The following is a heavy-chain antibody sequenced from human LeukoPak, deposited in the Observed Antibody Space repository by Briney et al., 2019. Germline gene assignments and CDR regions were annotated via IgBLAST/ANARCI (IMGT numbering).Heavy chain of an antibody. CDR2: IYYSGST. CDR3: ASTNYGSEGGWYFDY. V-gene: IGHV4-30-4*01. D-gene: IGHD3-10*01. Sequence: SQTLSLTCTVSGGSISSGDYSWSWLRQPPGKGLEWIGYIYYSGSTYYNPSLKSRVTISVDTSKNQFSLKLSSVTAADTAVYYCASTNYGSEGGWYFDYWGQGTLVTVSS. J-gene: IGHJ4*02. CDR1: GGSISSGDYS.